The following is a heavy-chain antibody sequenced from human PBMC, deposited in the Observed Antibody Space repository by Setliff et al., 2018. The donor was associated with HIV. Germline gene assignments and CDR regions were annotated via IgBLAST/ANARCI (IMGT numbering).Heavy chain of an antibody. CDR1: GYSISTAYY. J-gene: IGHJ6*03. V-gene: IGHV4-38-2*02. Sequence: KASETLSLTCAVSGYSISTAYYWSWIRQPPGKGLECIGHLYHSGSTHYSPSLKSRVAISLDTSKNQFSLKLSSVTAADTAIYYCARELGSFPYYMDVWGKGTTVTV. CDR2: LYHSGST. CDR3: ARELGSFPYYMDV. D-gene: IGHD3-10*01.